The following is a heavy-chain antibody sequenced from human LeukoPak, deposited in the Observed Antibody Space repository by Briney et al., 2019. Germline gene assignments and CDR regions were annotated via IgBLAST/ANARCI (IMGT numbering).Heavy chain of an antibody. D-gene: IGHD1-1*01. J-gene: IGHJ4*02. V-gene: IGHV4-61*08. CDR3: ARSARHGDNWGLDY. Sequence: PSQTLSLTCTVSGGSISSGGYYWSWIRQPPGKGLEWIGYIYYSGSANYNPSLKNRVTMSVDTSKNRFSLKLSSVTAADTAVYYCARSARHGDNWGLDYWGQGTLVTVSS. CDR1: GGSISSGGYY. CDR2: IYYSGSA.